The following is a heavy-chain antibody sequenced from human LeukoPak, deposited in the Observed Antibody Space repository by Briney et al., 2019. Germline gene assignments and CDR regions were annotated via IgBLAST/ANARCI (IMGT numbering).Heavy chain of an antibody. V-gene: IGHV1-2*02. CDR3: ARGSGPLYYYYMDV. CDR2: INPNSGGT. Sequence: ASVKVSCKASGGTFSSYAISWVRQAPGQGVEWMGWINPNSGGTNYAQKFQGRVTMTRDTSISTAYMELSRLRSDDTAVYYCARGSGPLYYYYMDVWGKGTTVTVSS. CDR1: GGTFSSYA. D-gene: IGHD2-8*02. J-gene: IGHJ6*03.